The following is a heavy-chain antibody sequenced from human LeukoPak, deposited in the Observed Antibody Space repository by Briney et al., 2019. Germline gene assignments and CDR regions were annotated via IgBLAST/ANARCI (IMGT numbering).Heavy chain of an antibody. CDR1: GLTFSSYG. CDR2: IWYDGSNK. J-gene: IGHJ4*02. Sequence: GRSLRLSCAASGLTFSSYGMHWVRQAPGKGLEWVAVIWYDGSNKYYADSVKGRFTISRDNSKNTLYLQMNSLRAEDTAVYYCARGYIAAAGDLDYWGQGTLVTVSS. V-gene: IGHV3-33*01. CDR3: ARGYIAAAGDLDY. D-gene: IGHD6-13*01.